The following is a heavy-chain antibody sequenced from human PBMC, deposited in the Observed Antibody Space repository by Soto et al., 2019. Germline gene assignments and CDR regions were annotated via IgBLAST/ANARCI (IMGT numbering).Heavy chain of an antibody. CDR2: IYYSGST. V-gene: IGHV4-39*07. J-gene: IGHJ4*02. CDR1: GFSISSSSYY. CDR3: ARGRGDYVWGSYRYRPHFDY. D-gene: IGHD3-16*02. Sequence: PSETLSLTCTVSGFSISSSSYYWDWIRQPPGKGLEWIGSIYYSGSTNYNPSLKSRVTISVDTSKNQFSLKLSSVTAADTAVYYCARGRGDYVWGSYRYRPHFDYWGQGTLVTVSS.